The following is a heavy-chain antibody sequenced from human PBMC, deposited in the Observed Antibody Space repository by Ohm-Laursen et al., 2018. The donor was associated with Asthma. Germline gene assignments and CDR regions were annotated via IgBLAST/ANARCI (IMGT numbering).Heavy chain of an antibody. CDR1: GFTFSTYA. V-gene: IGHV3-23*01. CDR2: ISANGSAT. D-gene: IGHD3-3*01. J-gene: IGHJ4*02. CDR3: TKEDFGSSYFDH. Sequence: SLRLSCTASGFTFSTYAMTWIRPAPGKGLEWVAAISANGSATYYADSVRGQFTVSRDNSKNTLFLQMHSLRAEDTAVYYCTKEDFGSSYFDHWGQGALVTVSP.